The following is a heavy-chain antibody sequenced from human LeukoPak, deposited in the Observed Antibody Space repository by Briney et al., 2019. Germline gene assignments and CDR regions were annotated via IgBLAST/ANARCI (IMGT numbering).Heavy chain of an antibody. CDR1: GDSIINSGYY. V-gene: IGHV4-61*05. J-gene: IGHJ5*02. CDR2: IYYSGST. CDR3: ARLDCSGGSCYIVLDNWFDP. D-gene: IGHD2-15*01. Sequence: PSETLSLTCTVSGDSIINSGYYWGWIRQPPGKGLEWIGYIYYSGSTNYNPSLKSRVTISVDTSKNQFSLKLSSVTAADTAVYYCARLDCSGGSCYIVLDNWFDPWGQGTLVTVSS.